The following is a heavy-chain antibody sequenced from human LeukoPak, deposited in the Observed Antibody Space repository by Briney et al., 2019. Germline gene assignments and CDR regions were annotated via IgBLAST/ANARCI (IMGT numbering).Heavy chain of an antibody. D-gene: IGHD6-13*01. J-gene: IGHJ6*02. CDR1: GGTFSSCA. V-gene: IGHV1-69*13. Sequence: SVKVSCKASGGTFSSCAISWVRQAPGKGLEWMGGIIPIFGTANYAQKFQGRVTITADESTSTAYMELSSLRSEDTAVYYCATAAGTFYYYYGMDVWGQGTTVTVSS. CDR3: ATAAGTFYYYYGMDV. CDR2: IIPIFGTA.